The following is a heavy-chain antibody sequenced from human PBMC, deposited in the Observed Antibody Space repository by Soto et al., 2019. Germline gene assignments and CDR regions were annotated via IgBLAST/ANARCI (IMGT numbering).Heavy chain of an antibody. J-gene: IGHJ6*02. CDR2: ISYDGSNK. D-gene: IGHD2-2*01. Sequence: QVQLVESGGGVVQPGRSLRLSCAASGFTFSSYAMHWVRQAPGKGLECVAVISYDGSNKYYADSVKGRFTISRDNSKNTLYLQMNSLRAEDTAVYYCARGRRIVVVPAAMANYGMDVWGQGTTVTVSS. V-gene: IGHV3-30-3*01. CDR3: ARGRRIVVVPAAMANYGMDV. CDR1: GFTFSSYA.